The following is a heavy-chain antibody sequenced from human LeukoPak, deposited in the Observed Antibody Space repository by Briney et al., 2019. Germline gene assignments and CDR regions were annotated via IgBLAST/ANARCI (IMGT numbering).Heavy chain of an antibody. CDR3: ARPQASDWYYFDY. Sequence: GGSLRLSCAASGFTFSYYRMNCVRQAPGKGLEWVSSISSSSGYIYYADSVKGRFTISRDNARNSLYLQMNSLRADDTGVYYCARPQASDWYYFDYWGQGTLVTVSS. D-gene: IGHD6-19*01. V-gene: IGHV3-21*01. J-gene: IGHJ4*02. CDR1: GFTFSYYR. CDR2: ISSSSGYI.